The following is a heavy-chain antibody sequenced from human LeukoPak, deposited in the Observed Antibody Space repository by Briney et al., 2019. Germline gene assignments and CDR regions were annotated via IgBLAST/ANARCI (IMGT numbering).Heavy chain of an antibody. D-gene: IGHD3-10*01. CDR2: INAGNGNT. CDR3: ARTSTMVRGAHYYYYGMDV. J-gene: IGHJ6*02. Sequence: GASVKVSCKASGYTFTGYYMHWVRQAPGQRLEWMGWINAGNGNTKYSQKFQGRVTITRDTSASTAYMELSSLRSEDTAVYYCARTSTMVRGAHYYYYGMDVWGQGTTVTVSS. CDR1: GYTFTGYY. V-gene: IGHV1-3*01.